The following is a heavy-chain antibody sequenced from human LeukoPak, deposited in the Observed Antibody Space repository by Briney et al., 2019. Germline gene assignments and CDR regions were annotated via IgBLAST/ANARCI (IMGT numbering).Heavy chain of an antibody. CDR1: GFTFGNNC. CDR3: AKEYYATGRYGRYEY. V-gene: IGHV3-23*01. CDR2: ISESGANT. Sequence: GGSLRLSCAASGFTFGNNCMSWVRQAPGKGLEWVSSISESGANTYYPDPVKGRFTISRDNSQNTLYLQMNSLRAEDTAAYYCAKEYYATGRYGRYEYWGQGTLVTVSS. D-gene: IGHD3-10*01. J-gene: IGHJ4*02.